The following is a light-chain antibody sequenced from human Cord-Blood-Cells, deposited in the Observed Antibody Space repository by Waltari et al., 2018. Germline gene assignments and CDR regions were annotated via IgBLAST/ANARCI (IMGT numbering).Light chain of an antibody. Sequence: QSALTQPASVSGSPGQSITISCTGTSSDVGSYNLVSWYQQHPGKAPKLMIYEGSKRRSGVSNRFSGSKSGNTASLTSSGLQAEDEADYYCCSYAGSEYVFGTGTKVTVL. J-gene: IGLJ1*01. V-gene: IGLV2-23*01. CDR3: CSYAGSEYV. CDR2: EGS. CDR1: SSDVGSYNL.